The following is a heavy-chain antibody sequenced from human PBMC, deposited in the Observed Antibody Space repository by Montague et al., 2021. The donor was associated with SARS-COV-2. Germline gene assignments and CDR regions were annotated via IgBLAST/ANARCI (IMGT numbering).Heavy chain of an antibody. V-gene: IGHV3-30-3*01. Sequence: SLRLSCPASGFTFSSYGMHWVRQAPGKGLEWVAVMSYDGSNKYYADSVKGRFTISRDNSKNTLYLQMNSLRVEDTAVYYCARDSYLSGFDYWGQGTLVTVSS. J-gene: IGHJ4*02. CDR3: ARDSYLSGFDY. D-gene: IGHD3-10*01. CDR1: GFTFSSYG. CDR2: MSYDGSNK.